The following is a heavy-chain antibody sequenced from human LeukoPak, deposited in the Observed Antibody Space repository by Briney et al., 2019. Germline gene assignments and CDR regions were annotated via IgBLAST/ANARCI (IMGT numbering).Heavy chain of an antibody. J-gene: IGHJ3*02. Sequence: SETLSLTCTVSGGSISSSSSYWGWIRQPPGKGLEWIGYIYYSGFTNYNPSLKSRVTISVDTSKNQFSLNLSSVTAADTAVYYCARPIAAARHGTFDSWGQGTMVTVSS. D-gene: IGHD6-13*01. CDR3: ARPIAAARHGTFDS. CDR2: IYYSGFT. V-gene: IGHV4-61*05. CDR1: GGSISSSSSY.